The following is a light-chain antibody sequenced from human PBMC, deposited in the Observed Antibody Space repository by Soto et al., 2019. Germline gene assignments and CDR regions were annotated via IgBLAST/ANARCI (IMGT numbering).Light chain of an antibody. J-gene: IGKJ4*01. CDR1: QSISSSY. CDR2: GAS. CDR3: QQYADSPLT. Sequence: EIVLTQSPGTLSLSPGKRATLSCRASQSISSSYLAWYQQRPGQAPRLLIYGASSRATGIPDRFSGSGSGTEFTLTISRLEPEDFAVYYCQQYADSPLTFGGGTKVDIK. V-gene: IGKV3-20*01.